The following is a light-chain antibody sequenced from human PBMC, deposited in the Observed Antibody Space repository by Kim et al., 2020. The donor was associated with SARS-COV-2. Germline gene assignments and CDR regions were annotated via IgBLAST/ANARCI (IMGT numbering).Light chain of an antibody. CDR1: SGHISYA. Sequence: QLVLTQSPSASASLGASVKLTCTLSSGHISYAIAWHQQQPEKGPRYLMKLNSDGSHRKGDGIPDRFSCSSSGAERYLTISSLQSEDEADYYCQTWVAGIRVFGGGTKLTVL. J-gene: IGLJ3*02. CDR2: LNSDGSH. V-gene: IGLV4-69*01. CDR3: QTWVAGIRV.